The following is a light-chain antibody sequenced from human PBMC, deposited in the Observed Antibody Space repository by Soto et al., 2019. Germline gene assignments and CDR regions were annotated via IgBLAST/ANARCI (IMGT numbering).Light chain of an antibody. CDR2: DVS. CDR3: SSYTSSSLYV. Sequence: QSALTQPASVSGSPGQSITISCTGTSSDVGGYNYVSWYQQHPGKAPKLMIYDVSNRPSGVSNRFSGSESGNTASLTISGLQAEDEADYYCSSYTSSSLYVLGTGTKLTVL. CDR1: SSDVGGYNY. V-gene: IGLV2-14*01. J-gene: IGLJ1*01.